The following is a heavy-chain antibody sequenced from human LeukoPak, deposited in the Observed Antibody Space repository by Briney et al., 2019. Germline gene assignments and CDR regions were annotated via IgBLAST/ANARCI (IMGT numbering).Heavy chain of an antibody. CDR3: ARTEWELLGGVRPFDY. J-gene: IGHJ4*02. CDR1: GGSFSGYY. Sequence: PSETLSLTCAVYGGSFSGYYWSWIRQPPGKGLEWIGEINHSGSTNYNPSLESRVTISVDTSKNQFSLKLSSVTAADTAVYYCARTEWELLGGVRPFDYWGQGTLVTVSS. CDR2: INHSGST. V-gene: IGHV4-34*01. D-gene: IGHD1-26*01.